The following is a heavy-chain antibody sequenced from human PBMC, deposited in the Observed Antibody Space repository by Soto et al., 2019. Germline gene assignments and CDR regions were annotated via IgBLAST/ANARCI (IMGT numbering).Heavy chain of an antibody. CDR2: VSAYNGNT. CDR1: GYTFTSYG. Sequence: ASVKVSCKASGYTFTSYGISWVRQAPGQGLEWMGWVSAYNGNTNYAQKLQGRVTMTTDTSTSTAYMELRSLRSDDTAVYYCARVKGGYSGYDGTDCSGGSCYSHAFDIWGQGTMVTVSS. CDR3: ARVKGGYSGYDGTDCSGGSCYSHAFDI. J-gene: IGHJ3*02. D-gene: IGHD2-15*01. V-gene: IGHV1-18*01.